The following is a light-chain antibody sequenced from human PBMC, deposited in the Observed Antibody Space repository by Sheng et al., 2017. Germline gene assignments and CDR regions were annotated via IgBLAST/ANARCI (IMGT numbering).Light chain of an antibody. CDR3: QQSYSSLPT. CDR2: TTS. V-gene: IGKV1-39*01. CDR1: QSISSY. J-gene: IGKJ4*01. Sequence: DIQMTQSPSSLSASVGDRVTITCRASQSISSYLNWYQQKPGKAPKLLIYTTSNLQSGVPSRFSGSGSGTDFTLTISSLQPEDFATYYCQQSYSSLPTFGGGTKVEI.